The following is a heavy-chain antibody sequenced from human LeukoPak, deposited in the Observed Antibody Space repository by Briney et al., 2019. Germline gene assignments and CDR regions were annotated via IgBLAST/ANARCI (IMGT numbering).Heavy chain of an antibody. CDR2: INPSGGST. Sequence: GASVKVSCKASGYTFTSYYMHWVRQAPGQGLEWMGIINPSGGSTSYAQKFQGRVTMTRDTSTSTVYMELSSLRSEDTAVYYCATGIASYGYYYYYYMDVWGKGTTVTVSS. CDR3: ATGIASYGYYYYYYMDV. J-gene: IGHJ6*03. V-gene: IGHV1-46*01. D-gene: IGHD5-18*01. CDR1: GYTFTSYY.